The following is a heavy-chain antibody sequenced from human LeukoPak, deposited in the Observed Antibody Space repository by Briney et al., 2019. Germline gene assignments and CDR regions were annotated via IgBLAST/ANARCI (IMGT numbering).Heavy chain of an antibody. CDR2: INPNSGGT. J-gene: IGHJ5*02. Sequence: ASVKVSRKTSGYTFTDYYLHWVRQAPGQGLEWMGWINPNSGGTSSAQKFQGRVTMTRDTPITTVYMEVSWLTSDDTAIYYCARADRLHGGPYLIGPWGQGTLVTVSS. CDR1: GYTFTDYY. CDR3: ARADRLHGGPYLIGP. V-gene: IGHV1-2*02. D-gene: IGHD2-21*01.